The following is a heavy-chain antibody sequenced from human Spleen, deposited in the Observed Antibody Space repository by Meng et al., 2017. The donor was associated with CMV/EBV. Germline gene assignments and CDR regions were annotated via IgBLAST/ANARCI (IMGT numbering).Heavy chain of an antibody. CDR2: ISYDGSNK. CDR1: GFTFSSDA. V-gene: IGHV3-30*04. J-gene: IGHJ4*02. D-gene: IGHD2-2*01. CDR3: ARGSSTRSYLVY. Sequence: SCAASGFTFSSDAMHWVRQAPGKGLEWVAVISYDGSNKYYADSVKGRFTISRDNSKNTLYLQMNSLRAEDTAVYYCARGSSTRSYLVYWGQGTLVTVSS.